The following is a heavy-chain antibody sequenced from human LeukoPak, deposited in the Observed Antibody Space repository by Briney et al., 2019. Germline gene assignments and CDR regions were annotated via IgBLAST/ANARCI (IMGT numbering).Heavy chain of an antibody. V-gene: IGHV3-30*18. CDR1: GFTFSSHD. D-gene: IGHD1-26*01. J-gene: IGHJ4*02. CDR3: AKDRSKGSYGDDFDF. Sequence: QSGGSLRLSCAASGFTFSSHDMHWVRQAPGKGLEWVAIISYDGGKKDYADSVKGRFTISRDNSKNTLYLQMSSLRPEDTAVYYCAKDRSKGSYGDDFDFWGQGTLVTVSS. CDR2: ISYDGGKK.